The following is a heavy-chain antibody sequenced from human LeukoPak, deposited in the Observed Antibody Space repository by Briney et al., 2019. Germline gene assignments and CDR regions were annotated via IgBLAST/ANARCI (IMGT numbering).Heavy chain of an antibody. CDR2: INHSGST. CDR1: GGSFSGYY. CDR3: GAHYDSSGYYY. D-gene: IGHD3-22*01. J-gene: IGHJ4*02. V-gene: IGHV4-34*01. Sequence: SETLSLTCAVYGGSFSGYYWSWIRQPPGKGLEWIGEINHSGSTNYNPSLKSRVTISVDTSKNQFSLKLSSVTAADTAVYYCGAHYDSSGYYYWGQGTLVTVSS.